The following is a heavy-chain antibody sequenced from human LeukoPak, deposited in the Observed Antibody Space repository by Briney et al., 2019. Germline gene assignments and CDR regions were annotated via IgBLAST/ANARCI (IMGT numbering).Heavy chain of an antibody. J-gene: IGHJ4*02. V-gene: IGHV3-30-3*01. D-gene: IGHD2-15*01. CDR2: ISYDGSNK. Sequence: GGSLRLSCAASGFTFSSYAMHWVRQAPGKGLEWVAVISYDGSNKYYADSVKGRFTNSRDNSKNTLYPQMNSLRAEDTAVYYCARDRDCSGGSCYSTLFDYWGQGTLVTVSS. CDR1: GFTFSSYA. CDR3: ARDRDCSGGSCYSTLFDY.